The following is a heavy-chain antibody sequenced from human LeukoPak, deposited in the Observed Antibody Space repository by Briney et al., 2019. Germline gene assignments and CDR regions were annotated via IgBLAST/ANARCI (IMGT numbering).Heavy chain of an antibody. D-gene: IGHD6-13*01. J-gene: IGHJ6*02. V-gene: IGHV4-34*01. Sequence: SETLSLTCAVYGGSFSGYYWSWIRQPPGKGLEWIGEINHSGSTNYNPSLKSRVTISVDTSKNQFSLKLSPVTAADTAVYYCARGVGSSSRYYYYGMDVWGQGTTVTVSS. CDR2: INHSGST. CDR1: GGSFSGYY. CDR3: ARGVGSSSRYYYYGMDV.